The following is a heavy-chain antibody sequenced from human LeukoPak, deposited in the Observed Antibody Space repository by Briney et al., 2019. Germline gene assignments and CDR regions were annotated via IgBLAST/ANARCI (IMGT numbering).Heavy chain of an antibody. D-gene: IGHD2-21*02. J-gene: IGHJ4*02. CDR1: GGSLSSGSYY. CDR3: ARDDGRGVVTPY. CDR2: IYTSGST. V-gene: IGHV4-61*02. Sequence: SETLSLTCTVSGGSLSSGSYYWSWIRQPAGKGLEWIGRIYTSGSTNYNPSLKSRVTISVDTSKNQFSLKLSSVTAADTAVYYCARDDGRGVVTPYWGQGTLVTVSS.